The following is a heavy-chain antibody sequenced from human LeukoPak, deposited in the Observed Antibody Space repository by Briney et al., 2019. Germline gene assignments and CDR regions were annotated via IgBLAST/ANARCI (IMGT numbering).Heavy chain of an antibody. CDR3: ARDLGIQLWPDDAFDI. D-gene: IGHD5-18*01. CDR1: GGTFSSYA. J-gene: IGHJ3*02. CDR2: TIPIFGTA. V-gene: IGHV1-69*01. Sequence: SVKVSCKASGGTFSSYAISWVRQAPGQGLEWMGGTIPIFGTANYAQRFQGRVTITADESTSTAYMELSSLRSEDTAVYYCARDLGIQLWPDDAFDIWGQGTMVTVSS.